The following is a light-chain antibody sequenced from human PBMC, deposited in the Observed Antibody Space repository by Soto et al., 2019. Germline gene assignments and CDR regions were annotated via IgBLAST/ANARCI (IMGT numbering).Light chain of an antibody. V-gene: IGKV1-39*01. J-gene: IGKJ4*01. Sequence: DIQMTQSPSSLSASVGDRVTITCRASQSISSYLNWYQQKPGKAPKLLISAASSLQSGVPSRFRGGGSGTDFTLTISSLQPEDFATYYCQQSYRTPLTFGGGTKVEIK. CDR1: QSISSY. CDR2: AAS. CDR3: QQSYRTPLT.